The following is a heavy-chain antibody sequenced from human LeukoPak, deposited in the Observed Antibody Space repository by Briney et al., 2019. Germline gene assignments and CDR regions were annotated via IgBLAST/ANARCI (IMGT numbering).Heavy chain of an antibody. CDR3: ARWETTVTTFGYYYGMDA. D-gene: IGHD4-17*01. CDR1: GFTFSIYW. V-gene: IGHV3-7*03. CDR2: IKQDGSEK. Sequence: GGSLRLSCAASGFTFSIYWMSWVRQAPGKGLEGVAEIKQDGSEKYYVDSVKGRFTISRDNAKNSMFLQMNSLRAEDTAVYYCARWETTVTTFGYYYGMDAWGKGITVTVSS. J-gene: IGHJ6*04.